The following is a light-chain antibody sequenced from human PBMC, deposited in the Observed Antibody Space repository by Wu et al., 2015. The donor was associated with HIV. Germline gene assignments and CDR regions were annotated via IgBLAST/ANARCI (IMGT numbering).Light chain of an antibody. CDR1: QDISSY. CDR2: TAS. CDR3: QHLNKFPIT. Sequence: DIQMTQSPSSLSAYKGDRVTITCRASQDISSYLAWYQQKPGEAPKLLIYTASTLQSGVSSRFSGSGSGTDFALTISNLQPEDSATYYCQHLNKFPITFGGGTKVEIK. V-gene: IGKV1-9*01. J-gene: IGKJ4*01.